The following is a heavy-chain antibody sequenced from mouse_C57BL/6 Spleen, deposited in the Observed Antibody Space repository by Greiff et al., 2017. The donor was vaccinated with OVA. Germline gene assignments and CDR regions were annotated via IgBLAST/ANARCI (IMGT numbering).Heavy chain of an antibody. CDR2: IYPGDGDT. D-gene: IGHD1-1*01. J-gene: IGHJ2*01. V-gene: IGHV1-82*01. Sequence: VQLQQSGPELVKPGASVKISCKASGYAFSSSWMNWVKQRPGKGLEWIGRIYPGDGDTNYNGKFKGKATLTADKSSRTAYMQLSSLTSEDSAVYFCARSRGITTVVEGLLDYWGQGTTLTVSS. CDR3: ARSRGITTVVEGLLDY. CDR1: GYAFSSSW.